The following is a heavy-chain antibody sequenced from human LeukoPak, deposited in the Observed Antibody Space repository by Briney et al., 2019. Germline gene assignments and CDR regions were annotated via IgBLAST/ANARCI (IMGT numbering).Heavy chain of an antibody. CDR3: ARRNGHSWDVGNWFDP. J-gene: IGHJ5*02. Sequence: SETLSLTCSLSGGSIISSSYYWAWIRQPPGMGLEWIGSIYYSGITYYNPSHKSRATVSVDTSKNQFSLHLISVTAADTAVYYCARRNGHSWDVGNWFDPWGQGTLVTVSS. D-gene: IGHD6-13*01. V-gene: IGHV4-39*01. CDR1: GGSIISSSYY. CDR2: IYYSGIT.